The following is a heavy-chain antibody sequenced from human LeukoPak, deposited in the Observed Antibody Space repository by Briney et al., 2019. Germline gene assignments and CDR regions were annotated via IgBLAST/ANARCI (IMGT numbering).Heavy chain of an antibody. D-gene: IGHD2-15*01. Sequence: GGSLRLSCAASGFTFSSFWMSWVRQAPGKGLEWVANIKQDGSEKYYVDSVKGRFTVSRDNAENSLYLQMNSLRAEDTAVYCCARGYCSGGSCFSSTGNFDLWGRGTLVTVSS. CDR2: IKQDGSEK. V-gene: IGHV3-7*04. CDR1: GFTFSSFW. CDR3: ARGYCSGGSCFSSTGNFDL. J-gene: IGHJ2*01.